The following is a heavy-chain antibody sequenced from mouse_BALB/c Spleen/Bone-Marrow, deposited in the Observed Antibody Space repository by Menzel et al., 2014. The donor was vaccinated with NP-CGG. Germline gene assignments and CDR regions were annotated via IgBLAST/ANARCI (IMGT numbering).Heavy chain of an antibody. CDR2: IRNKANGYTT. J-gene: IGHJ1*01. V-gene: IGHV7-3*02. CDR1: GFTFTDYY. D-gene: IGHD1-1*01. Sequence: EVKLVESGGGLVQPGGSLRLSCATSGFTFTDYYMSWVRQPPGTALEWLGFIRNKANGYTTEYSAPVKGRFTISRDNSQSKLYLQMKILRTEDSATYYCARDRNDDINCYFDFWGEGTTATVSS. CDR3: ARDRNDDINCYFDF.